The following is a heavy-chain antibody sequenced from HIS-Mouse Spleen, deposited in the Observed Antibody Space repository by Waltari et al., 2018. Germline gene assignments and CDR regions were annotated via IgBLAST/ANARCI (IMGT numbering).Heavy chain of an antibody. CDR3: AREIPYSSSWYDWYFDL. J-gene: IGHJ2*01. D-gene: IGHD6-13*01. V-gene: IGHV4-39*07. Sequence: QLQLQESGPGLVKPSETLSLTCTVSGGSISSSSYYWGWIRQPPGKGLEWIGSIYYSGTAYYHPSLTSRVTISVATSKNQFSLKLSSVTAADTAVYYCAREIPYSSSWYDWYFDLWGRGTLVTVSS. CDR2: IYYSGTA. CDR1: GGSISSSSYY.